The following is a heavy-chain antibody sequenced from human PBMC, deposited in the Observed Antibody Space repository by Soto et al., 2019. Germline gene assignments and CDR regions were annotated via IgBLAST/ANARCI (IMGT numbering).Heavy chain of an antibody. V-gene: IGHV1-24*01. D-gene: IGHD3-10*01. CDR3: ATVGWFGEVFAFDI. CDR2: FDPEDGET. J-gene: IGHJ3*02. Sequence: ASVKVSCKVSGYTLTELSMHWVRQAPGKGLEWMGGFDPEDGETIYAQKFQGRVTMTEDTSTDTAYMELSSLRSEDTAVYYCATVGWFGEVFAFDIWGQGTMVTVSS. CDR1: GYTLTELS.